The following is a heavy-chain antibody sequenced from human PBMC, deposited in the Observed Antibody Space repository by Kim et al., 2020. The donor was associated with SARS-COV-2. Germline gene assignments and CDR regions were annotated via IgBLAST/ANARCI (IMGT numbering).Heavy chain of an antibody. CDR2: ISAYNGNT. Sequence: ASVKVSCKASGYTFTSYGISWVRQAPGQGLEWMGWISAYNGNTNYAQKLQGRVTMTTDTSTSTAYMELRSLRSDDTAVYYCARDIVVVPAAIPKPHYYYYGMDVWGQGTTVTVSS. J-gene: IGHJ6*02. D-gene: IGHD2-2*02. V-gene: IGHV1-18*01. CDR3: ARDIVVVPAAIPKPHYYYYGMDV. CDR1: GYTFTSYG.